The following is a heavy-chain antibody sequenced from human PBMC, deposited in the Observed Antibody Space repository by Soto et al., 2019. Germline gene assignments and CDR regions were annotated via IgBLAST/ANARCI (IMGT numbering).Heavy chain of an antibody. CDR1: GFTFSSYS. CDR2: IFASSTTI. D-gene: IGHD3-9*01. V-gene: IGHV3-48*04. Sequence: GGSLRLSCVASGFTFSSYSMVWVRQAPGKGLEWISYIFASSTTIYYADSAKGRFTVSRDNARNSLFLLMNSLRAEDTAVYYCARDKDWAFDYWGQGALVTV. J-gene: IGHJ4*02. CDR3: ARDKDWAFDY.